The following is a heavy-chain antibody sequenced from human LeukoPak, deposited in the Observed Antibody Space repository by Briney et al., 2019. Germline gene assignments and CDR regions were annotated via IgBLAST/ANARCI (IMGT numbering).Heavy chain of an antibody. J-gene: IGHJ4*02. CDR1: GFTFSSYA. CDR2: ISGSGGST. CDR3: ARDPPGIAASGTYY. V-gene: IGHV3-23*01. Sequence: GGSLRLSCAASGFTFSSYAMSWVRQAPGKGLEWVSAISGSGGSTYYADSVKGRFTISRDSSKNTLFLQMNSLRVEDTAVYYCARDPPGIAASGTYYWGQGTLVTVSS. D-gene: IGHD6-13*01.